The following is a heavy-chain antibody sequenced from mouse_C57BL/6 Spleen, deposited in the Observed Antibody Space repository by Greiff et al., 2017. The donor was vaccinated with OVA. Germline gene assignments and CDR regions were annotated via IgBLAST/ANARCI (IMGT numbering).Heavy chain of an antibody. V-gene: IGHV1-15*01. CDR1: GYTFTDYE. J-gene: IGHJ4*01. Sequence: VQLQQSGAELVRPGASVTLSCKASGYTFTDYEMHWVKQTPVHGLEWIGAIDPETGGTAYNQKFKGKAILTADKSSSTAYMERRSLTSEDSAVYYCTRSRGGSEAMDYWGQGTSVTVSS. CDR3: TRSRGGSEAMDY. CDR2: IDPETGGT.